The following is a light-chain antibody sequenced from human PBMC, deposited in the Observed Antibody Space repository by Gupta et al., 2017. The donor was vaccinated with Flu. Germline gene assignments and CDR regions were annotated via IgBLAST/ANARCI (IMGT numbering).Light chain of an antibody. CDR1: QGFGMY. V-gene: IGKV3-15*01. J-gene: IGKJ2*02. Sequence: MPQSPATLSESPGERVTLSCRASQGFGMYLAWYQQKLGQAPRLLFYGASTRATDIPGRFSGSGSGTEFTLTISTFQSEDIAVYYCQQYDNGRPCTFGQGTKLEIK. CDR3: QQYDNGRPCT. CDR2: GAS.